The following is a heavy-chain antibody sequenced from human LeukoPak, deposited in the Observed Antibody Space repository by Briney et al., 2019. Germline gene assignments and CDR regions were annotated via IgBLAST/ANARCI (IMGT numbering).Heavy chain of an antibody. CDR1: GFTFSSYA. CDR3: AKAHSSSWYFDY. Sequence: GGSLRLSCAASGFTFSSYAMSWVRQAPGKGLDWVSGISGSGETTYYADSVKGRFTISRDNSKNTLYLQMNSLRAEDTAVYFCAKAHSSSWYFDYWGQGTLVTVSS. V-gene: IGHV3-23*01. CDR2: ISGSGETT. J-gene: IGHJ4*02. D-gene: IGHD6-13*01.